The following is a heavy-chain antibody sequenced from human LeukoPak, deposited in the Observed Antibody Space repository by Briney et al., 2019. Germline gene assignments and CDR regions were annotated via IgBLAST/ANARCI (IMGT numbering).Heavy chain of an antibody. CDR3: AKDMGSSWFHDAFDI. CDR2: ISWNGGSI. V-gene: IGHV3-9*01. J-gene: IGHJ3*02. Sequence: GGSLRLSCAASGFTFDDYAMHWVRQAPGKGLEWVSGISWNGGSIGYADSVKGRFTISRDNAKNSLYLQMYSLRAEDTALYYCAKDMGSSWFHDAFDIWGQGTMVTVSS. D-gene: IGHD6-13*01. CDR1: GFTFDDYA.